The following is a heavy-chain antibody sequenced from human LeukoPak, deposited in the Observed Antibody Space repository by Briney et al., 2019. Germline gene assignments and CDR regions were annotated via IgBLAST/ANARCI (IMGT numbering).Heavy chain of an antibody. CDR1: GFSFSRYW. V-gene: IGHV3-7*01. CDR3: ARVADYDFLSGYYSPFDH. J-gene: IGHJ4*02. CDR2: IKGDESDD. Sequence: GGSLRLSCAASGFSFSRYWMTWVRQAPGKGLEWVANIKGDESDDHYVASVRGRFTISRDNAMRSLYLQMNNLRAEDTGVYYCARVADYDFLSGYYSPFDHWGQGVLVIVSS. D-gene: IGHD3-3*01.